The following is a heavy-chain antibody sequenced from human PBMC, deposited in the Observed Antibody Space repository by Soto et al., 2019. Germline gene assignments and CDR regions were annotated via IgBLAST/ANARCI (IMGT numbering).Heavy chain of an antibody. CDR2: IRQDGSEK. D-gene: IGHD2-2*01. V-gene: IGHV3-7*04. CDR3: AREIVVARGASYFDY. CDR1: GFTFSSNW. J-gene: IGHJ4*02. Sequence: EVQLVESGGNLVQPGWSLRLSCVGSGFTFSSNWMTWFRQAPGKGLEWVGNIRQDGSEKNYVDSVKGRFTISRDNAKNSLYLQMNSLRAEDTAVYYCAREIVVARGASYFDYWGPGTLVTVSS.